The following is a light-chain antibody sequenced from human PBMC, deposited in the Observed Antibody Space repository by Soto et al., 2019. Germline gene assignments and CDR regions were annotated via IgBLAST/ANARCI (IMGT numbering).Light chain of an antibody. CDR1: SSDVGAYND. J-gene: IGLJ2*01. CDR2: DVN. Sequence: QSALTQPASVSGSPGQSISISCTGTSSDVGAYNDVSWYQHHPGKAPKLMIYDVNNRPSGFSDRFSGSKSGNTASLTISGLQAEDEADYYCSSYTSRRSVIFGGGTKLTVL. CDR3: SSYTSRRSVI. V-gene: IGLV2-14*03.